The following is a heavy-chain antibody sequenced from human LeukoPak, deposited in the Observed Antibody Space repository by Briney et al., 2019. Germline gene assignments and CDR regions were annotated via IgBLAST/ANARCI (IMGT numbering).Heavy chain of an antibody. D-gene: IGHD3-10*01. CDR3: ARDLSPLLYYYGSGSYAD. J-gene: IGHJ4*02. CDR1: GDSISSSTYC. CDR2: IYSRGTT. V-gene: IGHV4-39*07. Sequence: SETLSLTCTVSGDSISSSTYCWGWIRQPPGKGLEWIGGIYSRGTTYYNPSLKSRVTISVDTSKNQFSLRLSSVTAADTAVYYCARDLSPLLYYYGSGSYADWGQGTLVTVSS.